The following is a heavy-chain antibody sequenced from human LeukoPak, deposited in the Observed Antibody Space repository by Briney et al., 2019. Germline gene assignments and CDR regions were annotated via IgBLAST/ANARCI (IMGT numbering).Heavy chain of an antibody. CDR2: ISTRSGTI. J-gene: IGHJ4*02. Sequence: GGSLRLSCAASGFIFSSYSLSWVRQAPGKGLEWVSYISTRSGTIYYADSVKGRFTIPRDNANNSLYLQMNSLRAEDTAVYYCARQNSGSYFDPFDYWGQGTLVTVSS. CDR1: GFIFSSYS. CDR3: ARQNSGSYFDPFDY. V-gene: IGHV3-48*01. D-gene: IGHD1-26*01.